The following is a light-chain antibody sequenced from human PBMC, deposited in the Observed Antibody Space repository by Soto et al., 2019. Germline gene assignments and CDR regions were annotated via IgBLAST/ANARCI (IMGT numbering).Light chain of an antibody. CDR2: LCS. CDR3: MQALQTLT. V-gene: IGKV2-28*01. J-gene: IGKJ5*01. Sequence: DIVMTQSHLSLPVTPGEPACISCRSSQRLMHSNGYNYLDWYLQRPGQSPQLLIYLCSKRSSGVPDRFSGSGSGTDFTPKISRVEADDVGVYYCMQALQTLTFGQGTRLEIK. CDR1: QRLMHSNGYNY.